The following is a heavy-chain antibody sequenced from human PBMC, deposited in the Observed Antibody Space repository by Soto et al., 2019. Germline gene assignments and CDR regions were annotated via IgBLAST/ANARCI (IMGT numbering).Heavy chain of an antibody. J-gene: IGHJ6*03. CDR3: SRGEIVVVPAAKYYYYYMDV. D-gene: IGHD2-2*01. CDR1: GGSFSAYY. Sequence: SETLSLTCAVYGGSFSAYYWSWIRQPPGKGLEWIGEINHSGSTNYNPSLKSRVSISVDTSKNQFSLKLSSVTAADTAVYYCSRGEIVVVPAAKYYYYYMDVWGKGTPVTVS. V-gene: IGHV4-34*01. CDR2: INHSGST.